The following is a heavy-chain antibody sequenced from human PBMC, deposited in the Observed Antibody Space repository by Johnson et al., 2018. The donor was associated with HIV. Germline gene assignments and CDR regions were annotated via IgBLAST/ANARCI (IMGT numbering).Heavy chain of an antibody. CDR1: GFTVSSNY. CDR2: IYSGGST. Sequence: VQLVESGGGLIQPGGSLRLSCAASGFTVSSNYMSWVRQAPGKGLEWVSVIYSGGSTYYADSVKGRFTISRDNSKNTLYLQMNSLRAEDTAVYYCAREREGYGLAFDIWGQGTMVTVSS. J-gene: IGHJ3*02. D-gene: IGHD5-18*01. V-gene: IGHV3-53*01. CDR3: AREREGYGLAFDI.